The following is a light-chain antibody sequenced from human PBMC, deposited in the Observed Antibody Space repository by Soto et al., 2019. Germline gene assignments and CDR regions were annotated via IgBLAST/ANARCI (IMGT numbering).Light chain of an antibody. CDR2: KAS. J-gene: IGKJ2*01. Sequence: DIQMTQSPSTLSASVGDRVTITYRASQSISSWLAWYQQKPGKAPKVLIYKASSLESGVPSRFSGSGSGTEFTLTISSLQPDDFATYYCQQYHSLNTFGQGTKLEI. V-gene: IGKV1-5*03. CDR1: QSISSW. CDR3: QQYHSLNT.